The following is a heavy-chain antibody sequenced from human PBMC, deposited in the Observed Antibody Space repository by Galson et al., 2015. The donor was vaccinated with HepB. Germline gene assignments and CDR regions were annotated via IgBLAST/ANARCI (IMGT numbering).Heavy chain of an antibody. J-gene: IGHJ6*03. CDR2: IIPIFGTA. V-gene: IGHV1-69*13. CDR1: GYTFTSYD. CDR3: ARGGLEVEYYYMDV. Sequence: SVKVSCKASGYTFTSYDINRVRQAPGQGLEWMGGIIPIFGTANYAQKFQGRVTITADESTSTAYMELSSLRSEDTAVYYCARGGLEVEYYYMDVWGKGTTVTVSS. D-gene: IGHD3/OR15-3a*01.